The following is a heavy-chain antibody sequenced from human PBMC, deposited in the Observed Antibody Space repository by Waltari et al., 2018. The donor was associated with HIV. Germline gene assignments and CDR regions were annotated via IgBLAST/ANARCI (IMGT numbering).Heavy chain of an antibody. V-gene: IGHV3-74*01. Sequence: EVQLVESGGGSVQPGGSLRLSCAASGFTFSSYWMHWVRQAPGKGLVVGSRINSDGRSTSYADSVKGRFTISRDDAKNTVYLQMSSLRAEDTAVYYCARAGRDGKLPPDYWGQGTLVTVSS. CDR2: INSDGRST. D-gene: IGHD1-26*01. J-gene: IGHJ4*02. CDR3: ARAGRDGKLPPDY. CDR1: GFTFSSYW.